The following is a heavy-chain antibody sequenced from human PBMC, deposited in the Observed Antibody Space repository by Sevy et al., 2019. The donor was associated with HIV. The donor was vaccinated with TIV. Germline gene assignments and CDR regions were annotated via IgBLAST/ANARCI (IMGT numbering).Heavy chain of an antibody. CDR1: GYTFTGYY. V-gene: IGHV1-2*02. D-gene: IGHD2-15*01. J-gene: IGHJ6*02. Sequence: ASVKVSCKASGYTFTGYYMHWVRQAPGQGLEWMGWINPNSGGTNYAQKFQGRVTMTRDTSISTAYMELSRLRSDDTAVDYCAGLALGYCSGGSCYSGGGYYYGMDVWGQGTTVTVSS. CDR2: INPNSGGT. CDR3: AGLALGYCSGGSCYSGGGYYYGMDV.